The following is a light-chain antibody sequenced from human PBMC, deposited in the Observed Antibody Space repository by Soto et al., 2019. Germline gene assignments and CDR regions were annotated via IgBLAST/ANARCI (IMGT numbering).Light chain of an antibody. J-gene: IGLJ3*02. CDR2: DNN. CDR3: GTWDSSLSAWV. CDR1: SSNIGKNH. Sequence: QPVLTQPPSVSAAPGQKVTISCSGSSSNIGKNHVSWYQQLPRTAPKLLIYDNNKRPSGIPDRFSGSKSGTSATLGITGLQAGDEADFYCGTWDSSLSAWVFAGGTKLTVL. V-gene: IGLV1-51*01.